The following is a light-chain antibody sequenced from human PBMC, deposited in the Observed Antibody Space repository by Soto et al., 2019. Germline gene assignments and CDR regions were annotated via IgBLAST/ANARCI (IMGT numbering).Light chain of an antibody. Sequence: DLRMTQSPSSLSASVRDRVTITCRASQSIGSNLNWYQQSPGRAPKLLVFAASSKSRGVPLRFDARGSGTDFSRTINSLQPEDVATYYCQQTHTFPWTFGQGTKVDVK. V-gene: IGKV1-39*01. CDR1: QSIGSN. J-gene: IGKJ1*01. CDR2: AAS. CDR3: QQTHTFPWT.